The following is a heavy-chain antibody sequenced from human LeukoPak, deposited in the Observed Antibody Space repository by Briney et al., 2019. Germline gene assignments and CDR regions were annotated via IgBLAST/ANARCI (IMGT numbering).Heavy chain of an antibody. CDR1: GFTFSSYG. D-gene: IGHD4-23*01. V-gene: IGHV3-21*05. Sequence: GGSLRLSCAASGFTFSSYGMSWVRQAPGKGLEWISHISTGTYIAYTDSVKGRFTISRDNAKNSLYLQMNSLRAEDTAVYYRTREQDREAAATVVGDYWGQGTLVTVSS. J-gene: IGHJ4*02. CDR2: ISTGTYI. CDR3: TREQDREAAATVVGDY.